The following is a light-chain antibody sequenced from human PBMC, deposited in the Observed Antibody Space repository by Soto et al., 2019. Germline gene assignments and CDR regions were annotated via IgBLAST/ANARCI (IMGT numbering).Light chain of an antibody. J-gene: IGLJ3*02. CDR1: SSDIGSGYAY. V-gene: IGLV2-14*01. CDR3: ISYTTYDTVV. Sequence: QSVLTQPASVSGSPGQSITISCTGTSSDIGSGYAYVSWYQQHPGKAPKVIIYEVRHRPSSVSSRFSGSRSGNTASLTISGLQAEDEAHYYCISYTTYDTVVFGGGTKL. CDR2: EVR.